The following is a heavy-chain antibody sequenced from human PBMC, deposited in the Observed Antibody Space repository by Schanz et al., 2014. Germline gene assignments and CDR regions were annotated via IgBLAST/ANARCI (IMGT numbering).Heavy chain of an antibody. CDR3: ARGLIAAAGGAFDY. CDR2: ISGSGGST. D-gene: IGHD6-13*01. CDR1: GFSFGTYA. J-gene: IGHJ4*02. Sequence: EVQLVESGGGLVQPGGSLRLSCAASGFSFGTYAMSWVRQAPGKGLLWVSSISGSGGSTYYADSVRGRFTMSRDNSKNTLYLQMNSLRAGDAAVYHCARGLIAAAGGAFDYWGQGTLVAVSA. V-gene: IGHV3-23*04.